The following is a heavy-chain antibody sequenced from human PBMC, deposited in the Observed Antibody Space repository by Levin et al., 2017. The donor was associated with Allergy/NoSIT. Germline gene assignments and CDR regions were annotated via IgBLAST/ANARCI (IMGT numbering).Heavy chain of an antibody. J-gene: IGHJ3*02. Sequence: GGSLRLSCAASGFTFSSYGMHWVRQAPGKGLEWVAVISYDGSNKYYADSVKGRFTISRDNSKNTLYLQMNSLRAEDTAVYYCAKADPQNSGYAFDIWGQGTMVTVSS. D-gene: IGHD4-23*01. CDR1: GFTFSSYG. V-gene: IGHV3-30*18. CDR2: ISYDGSNK. CDR3: AKADPQNSGYAFDI.